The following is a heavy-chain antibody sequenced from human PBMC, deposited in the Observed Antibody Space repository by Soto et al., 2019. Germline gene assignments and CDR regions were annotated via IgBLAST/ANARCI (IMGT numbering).Heavy chain of an antibody. CDR1: GFTLSSYW. Sequence: SLRLSCAPSGFTLSSYWMYWVRQAPGEGLVWVARIKNGGDDTSYAESVKGRFTISRDNAKNTLHLQMSSLRSEDTAVYYCVRFSGLDVWGQGTTVTVSS. CDR3: VRFSGLDV. V-gene: IGHV3-74*01. CDR2: IKNGGDDT. J-gene: IGHJ6*02.